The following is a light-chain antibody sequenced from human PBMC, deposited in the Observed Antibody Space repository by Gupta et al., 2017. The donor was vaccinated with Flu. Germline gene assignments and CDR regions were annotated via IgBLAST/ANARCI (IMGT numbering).Light chain of an antibody. V-gene: IGKV3-15*01. CDR2: CAS. CDR1: QSVSSN. Sequence: EILLTQSPATLSVSPGARATLACRASQSVSSNLAWYQQKPGQAPRVLIYCASTRATGIPARFSGSGSGTEFTLNISSLQSEDFAVYYCKQYNNWPRTFGGGTKLEIK. CDR3: KQYNNWPRT. J-gene: IGKJ4*01.